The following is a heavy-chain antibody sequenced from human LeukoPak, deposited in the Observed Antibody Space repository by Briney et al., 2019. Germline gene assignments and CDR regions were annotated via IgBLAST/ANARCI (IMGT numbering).Heavy chain of an antibody. J-gene: IGHJ3*02. V-gene: IGHV4-39*07. D-gene: IGHD3-10*01. CDR2: VYYSGST. CDR3: ARANAKLLWFGELGSDIAIDAFDI. Sequence: PSETLSLTCTVSGGSISSSRYYWGWIRQPPGKGLEWIGSVYYSGSTYYNPSLKSRVTISVDTSKNQFSLKLSSVTAADTAVYYCARANAKLLWFGELGSDIAIDAFDIWGQGTMVTVSS. CDR1: GGSISSSRYY.